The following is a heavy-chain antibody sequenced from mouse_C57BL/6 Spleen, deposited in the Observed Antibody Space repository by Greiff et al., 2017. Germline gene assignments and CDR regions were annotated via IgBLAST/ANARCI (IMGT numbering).Heavy chain of an antibody. J-gene: IGHJ1*03. D-gene: IGHD1-1*01. Sequence: VQVVESGAELARPGASVKLSCKASGYTFTSYGISWVKQRTGQGLEWIGEIYPRRGNTYYNEKFKGKATLTADKSSSTAYMELRSLTSEDSAVYFCARRDYYGSSRDWYFDVWGTGTTVTVSS. V-gene: IGHV1-81*01. CDR1: GYTFTSYG. CDR2: IYPRRGNT. CDR3: ARRDYYGSSRDWYFDV.